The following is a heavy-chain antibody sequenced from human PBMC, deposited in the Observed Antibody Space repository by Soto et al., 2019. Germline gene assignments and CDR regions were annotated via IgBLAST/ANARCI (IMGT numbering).Heavy chain of an antibody. J-gene: IGHJ4*02. CDR3: ARFNGWTRIAAAGREFGNDY. CDR2: INHSGST. Sequence: SETLSLTCAVYGGSFSGYYWSWIRQPPGKGLEWIGEINHSGSTNYNPSLKSRVTISVDTSKNQFSLKLSSVTAADTAVYYCARFNGWTRIAAAGREFGNDYWGQGTLVTVSS. D-gene: IGHD6-13*01. CDR1: GGSFSGYY. V-gene: IGHV4-34*01.